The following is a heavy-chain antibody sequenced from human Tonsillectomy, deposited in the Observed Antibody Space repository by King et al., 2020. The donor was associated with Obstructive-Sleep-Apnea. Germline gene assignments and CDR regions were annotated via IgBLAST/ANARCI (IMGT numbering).Heavy chain of an antibody. CDR1: GFTFSSYS. CDR3: ARKGWELSDAFVI. D-gene: IGHD1-26*01. CDR2: ISSSSSYI. J-gene: IGHJ3*02. V-gene: IGHV3-21*01. Sequence: EVQLVESGGGLVKPGGSLRLSCAASGFTFSSYSMKWVRQAPGKGLEWVSSISSSSSYIYYADSVKGRFTISRDNAKNSLYLQMNSLRAEDTAVYYCARKGWELSDAFVIWGQGTMVTVSS.